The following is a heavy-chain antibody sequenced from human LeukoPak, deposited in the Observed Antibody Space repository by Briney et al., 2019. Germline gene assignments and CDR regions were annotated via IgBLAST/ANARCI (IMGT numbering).Heavy chain of an antibody. CDR2: ISWNSGSI. J-gene: IGHJ1*01. D-gene: IGHD3-22*01. Sequence: PGRSLRLSCAGSGFSFDDYAMHWVRQAPGKGLEWVSGISWNSGSIDYADSVKGRFTISRDNSKNSLYLQMSSLRAEDTALYYCVKDSPTFYESSGYERYFQHWGQGTLVTVPS. CDR1: GFSFDDYA. CDR3: VKDSPTFYESSGYERYFQH. V-gene: IGHV3-9*01.